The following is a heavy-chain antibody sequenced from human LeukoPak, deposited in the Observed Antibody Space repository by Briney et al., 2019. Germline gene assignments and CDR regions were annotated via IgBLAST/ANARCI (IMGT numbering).Heavy chain of an antibody. Sequence: ASVKVSCKASGYTFTSYDINWVRQATGQGLEWMGWMNPNSGNTGYAQKFQGRVTMTRNTSISTAYMELSSLRSEDTAVYYCARGSYYYGSGSSILFDYWGQGTLVTVSS. D-gene: IGHD3-10*01. CDR2: MNPNSGNT. V-gene: IGHV1-8*01. CDR3: ARGSYYYGSGSSILFDY. CDR1: GYTFTSYD. J-gene: IGHJ4*02.